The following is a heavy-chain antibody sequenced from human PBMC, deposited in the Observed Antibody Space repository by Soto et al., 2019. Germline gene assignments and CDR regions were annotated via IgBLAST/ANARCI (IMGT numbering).Heavy chain of an antibody. Sequence: SETLSLTCTVSGGSISSSSYYWGWIRQPPGKGLEWIGSIYYSGSTYYNPSLKSRVTISVDTSKNQFSLKLSSVTAADTAVYYCASHPPYYYGMDVWGQVTTVTFSS. J-gene: IGHJ6*02. V-gene: IGHV4-39*01. CDR1: GGSISSSSYY. CDR2: IYYSGST. CDR3: ASHPPYYYGMDV.